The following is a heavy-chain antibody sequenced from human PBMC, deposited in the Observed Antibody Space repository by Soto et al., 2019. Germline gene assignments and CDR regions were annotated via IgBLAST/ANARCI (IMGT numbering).Heavy chain of an antibody. D-gene: IGHD1-1*01. CDR1: GFIFSDFG. CDR2: MWFDGVNR. Sequence: GGSLRLSCAASGFIFSDFGMHWVRQPPGKGLEWVAVMWFDGVNRYYADSVKGRFTIPRDNSKNTLYLQMNSLRAEDTAVYYCARDRSDGSTCCHSWGQGTLVTVSS. CDR3: ARDRSDGSTCCHS. J-gene: IGHJ4*02. V-gene: IGHV3-33*01.